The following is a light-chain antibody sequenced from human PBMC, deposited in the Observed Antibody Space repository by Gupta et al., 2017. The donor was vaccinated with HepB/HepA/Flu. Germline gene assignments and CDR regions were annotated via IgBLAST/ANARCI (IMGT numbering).Light chain of an antibody. V-gene: IGLV1-40*01. J-gene: IGLJ1*01. CDR1: SSNIGAGYD. CDR2: GNS. CDR3: QSYDSSLSGSRV. Sequence: QSVLTQPPSVSGAPGQRVTISCTGSSSNIGAGYDVHWYQPLPGTAPKLLIYGNSNRPSGVPDLFSCSKSGTSASLAITGLQAEDEADYYCQSYDSSLSGSRVFGTGTKVTVL.